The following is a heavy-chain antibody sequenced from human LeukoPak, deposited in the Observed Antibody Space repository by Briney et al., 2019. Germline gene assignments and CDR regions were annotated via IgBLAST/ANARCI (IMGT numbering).Heavy chain of an antibody. V-gene: IGHV4-34*01. CDR1: GGSFSGYY. D-gene: IGHD6-19*01. Sequence: SETLSLTCAVYGGSFSGYYWSWIRQPPGKGLEWIGEINHSGSTNYNPSLKSRVTISVDTSKNQFSLKLSSVTAADTAVYYCAREVGSSGWYGGTRSRGDYYYMDVWGKGTTVTVSS. CDR3: AREVGSSGWYGGTRSRGDYYYMDV. CDR2: INHSGST. J-gene: IGHJ6*03.